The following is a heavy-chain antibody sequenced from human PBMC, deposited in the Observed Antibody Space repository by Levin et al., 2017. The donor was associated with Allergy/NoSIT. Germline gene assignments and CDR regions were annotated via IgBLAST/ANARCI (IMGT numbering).Heavy chain of an antibody. CDR3: TRDSSYDFHSAYYTSDAFDI. V-gene: IGHV3-21*06. CDR2: ISSRASEI. CDR1: GFTFSSYT. D-gene: IGHD3-3*01. Sequence: LSLTCAASGFTFSSYTINWVRQAPGRGPEWVSSISSRASEIFYADSLKGRFTISRDNAKNSVYLQMKSLRAEDTAVYYCTRDSSYDFHSAYYTSDAFDIWGQGTLVTVSS. J-gene: IGHJ3*02.